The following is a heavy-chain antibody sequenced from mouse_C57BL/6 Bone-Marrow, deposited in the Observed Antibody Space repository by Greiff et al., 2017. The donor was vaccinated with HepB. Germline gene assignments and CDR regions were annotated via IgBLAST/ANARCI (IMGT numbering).Heavy chain of an antibody. CDR3: ARDGD. J-gene: IGHJ2*01. V-gene: IGHV5-4*01. Sequence: EVKLVESGGGLVKPGGSLKLSCAASGFTFSSYAMSWVRQTPEKRLEWVATISDGGSYTYYPDNVKGRFTISRDNAKNNLYLQMSHLKSEDTAMYYCARDGDWGQGTPLTVSS. CDR2: ISDGGSYT. CDR1: GFTFSSYA.